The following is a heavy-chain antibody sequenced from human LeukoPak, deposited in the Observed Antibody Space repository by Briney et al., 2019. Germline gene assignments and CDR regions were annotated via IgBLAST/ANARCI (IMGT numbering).Heavy chain of an antibody. Sequence: SETLSLTXAVYGGSFSGYYWSWIRQAPGKGLEWLGEINHSGSTNYNPSLKSRVTISVDTSKNQFSLKLSSVTAADTAVYYCARGWSSGPADDAFDIWGQGTMVTVSS. V-gene: IGHV4-34*01. CDR2: INHSGST. CDR1: GGSFSGYY. J-gene: IGHJ3*02. D-gene: IGHD3-22*01. CDR3: ARGWSSGPADDAFDI.